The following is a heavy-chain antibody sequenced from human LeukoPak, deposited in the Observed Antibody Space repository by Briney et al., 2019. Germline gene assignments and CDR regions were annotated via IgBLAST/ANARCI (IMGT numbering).Heavy chain of an antibody. J-gene: IGHJ4*02. CDR2: ISTYNGNT. Sequence: ASVNVSCKASGYTFTSYSISWVRQAPGQGLEWMGWISTYNGNTNYAQSLPGRVTMTTDTSTSTAYMELRSLISDDTAVYYCARMGSPSRGYYYFDYWGQGTLVAVSS. CDR1: GYTFTSYS. CDR3: ARMGSPSRGYYYFDY. V-gene: IGHV1-18*01. D-gene: IGHD3-22*01.